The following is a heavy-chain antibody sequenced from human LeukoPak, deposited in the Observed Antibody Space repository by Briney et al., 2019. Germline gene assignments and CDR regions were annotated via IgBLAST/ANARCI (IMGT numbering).Heavy chain of an antibody. CDR2: ISAYYGNT. CDR3: AREPYCSSTSCYEGTYPDYYYYGMDV. J-gene: IGHJ6*02. V-gene: IGHV1-18*01. D-gene: IGHD2-2*01. CDR1: GYTFTSYG. Sequence: APVKSSCKASGYTFTSYGISWVRQAPGHGLEWMGWISAYYGNTNYAQKLQGRVTMTTDTSTSTACMELRSLRSDDTAVYYCAREPYCSSTSCYEGTYPDYYYYGMDVWGQGTPGTVSS.